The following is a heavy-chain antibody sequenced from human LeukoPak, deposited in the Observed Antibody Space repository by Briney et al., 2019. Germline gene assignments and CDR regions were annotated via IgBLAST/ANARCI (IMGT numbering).Heavy chain of an antibody. CDR2: IKQDGSEK. CDR3: AREVATVTD. J-gene: IGHJ4*02. V-gene: IGHV3-7*01. Sequence: PGGSLRLSCAASGFTFSDYYMSWIRQAPGKGLEWVANIKQDGSEKYYVDSVKGRFTISRDNAKNSPYLQMNSLRAEDTAVYYCAREVATVTDWGQGTLVTVSS. CDR1: GFTFSDYY. D-gene: IGHD4-17*01.